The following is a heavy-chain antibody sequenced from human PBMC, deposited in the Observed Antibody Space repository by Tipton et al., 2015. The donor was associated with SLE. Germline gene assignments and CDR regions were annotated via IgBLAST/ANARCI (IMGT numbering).Heavy chain of an antibody. CDR2: IYYSGST. J-gene: IGHJ4*02. CDR1: GGSISSSSYY. Sequence: TLSLTCTVSGGSISSSSYYWGWIRQPPGKGLEWIGSIYYSGSTYYNPSLKSRVTISVDTSKNQFSLKLSSVTAADTAVYYCARGTYYDLLTGRYYFDYWGQGTLVTVSS. V-gene: IGHV4-39*07. D-gene: IGHD3-9*01. CDR3: ARGTYYDLLTGRYYFDY.